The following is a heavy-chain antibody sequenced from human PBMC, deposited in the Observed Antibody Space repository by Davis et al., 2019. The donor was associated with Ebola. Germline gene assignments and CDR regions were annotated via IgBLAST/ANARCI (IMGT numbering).Heavy chain of an antibody. J-gene: IGHJ4*02. V-gene: IGHV3-30*04. D-gene: IGHD4-17*01. CDR2: ISYDGSNK. CDR3: AKVTGWDYGP. CDR1: GFTFSSYA. Sequence: PGGSLRLSCAASGFTFSSYAMHWVRQAPGKGLEWVAVISYDGSNKYYADSVKGRFTISRDNSKNTLYLQMNSLRAEDTAVYYCAKVTGWDYGPWGQGTLVTVSS.